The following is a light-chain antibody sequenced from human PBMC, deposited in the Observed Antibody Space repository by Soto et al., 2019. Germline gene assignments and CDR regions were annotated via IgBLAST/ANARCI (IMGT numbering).Light chain of an antibody. CDR3: QKYNSAHLT. Sequence: DIPMTQSPSSLSASFGDRVTMTCRASQGIGIYLAWFQQRPGNTPKLLIYAASTLQSGVPSRFSGSGSGTDFTLTISSLQPEDVATYYCQKYNSAHLTFGGGTRVEIK. CDR2: AAS. V-gene: IGKV1-27*01. CDR1: QGIGIY. J-gene: IGKJ4*01.